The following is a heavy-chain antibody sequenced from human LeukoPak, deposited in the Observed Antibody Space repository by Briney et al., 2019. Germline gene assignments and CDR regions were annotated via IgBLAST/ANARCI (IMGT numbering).Heavy chain of an antibody. J-gene: IGHJ6*02. V-gene: IGHV1-2*02. CDR2: INPNSGGT. CDR1: GYTFTGYY. CDR3: ARDLGTSDYYYYGMDV. Sequence: ASVKVSCKASGYTFTGYYMHWVRQAPGQGLEWMGWINPNSGGTNYAQKFQGRVTMTRDTSISTAYMELSRLRSDDTAVYYCARDLGTSDYYYYGMDVWGQGTTVTVSS. D-gene: IGHD1-1*01.